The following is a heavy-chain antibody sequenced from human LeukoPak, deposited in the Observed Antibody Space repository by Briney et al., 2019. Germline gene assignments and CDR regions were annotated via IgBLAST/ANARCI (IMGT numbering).Heavy chain of an antibody. D-gene: IGHD3-16*01. V-gene: IGHV3-23*01. CDR1: GFTFSTYG. CDR3: ANIGSSTFGSTGF. Sequence: GGSLRLSCVASGFTFSTYGMIWVRQAPGKGPEWVSLVSNSGDTTNYADSVKGRFTISRDNSKNTLYLQMDSLRAEDTAAYYCANIGSSTFGSTGFWGQGTLVTVSS. J-gene: IGHJ4*02. CDR2: VSNSGDTT.